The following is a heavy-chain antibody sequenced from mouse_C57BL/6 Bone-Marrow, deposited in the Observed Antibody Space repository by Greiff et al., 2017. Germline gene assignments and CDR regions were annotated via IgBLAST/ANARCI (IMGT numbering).Heavy chain of an antibody. CDR2: IDPSDSYT. CDR1: GYTFTSYW. Sequence: QVQLQQPGAELVRPGTSVKLSCKASGYTFTSYWMHWVKQRPGQGLEWIGVIDPSDSYTNYNQKFKDKATLTVDKSSSTAYMQLSSLTSEDSAVYYCAGGYYWGQGTTLTVSS. CDR3: AGGYY. V-gene: IGHV1-59*01. J-gene: IGHJ2*01.